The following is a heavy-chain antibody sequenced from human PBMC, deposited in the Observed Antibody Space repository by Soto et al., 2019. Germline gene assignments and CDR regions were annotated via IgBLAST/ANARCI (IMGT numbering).Heavy chain of an antibody. CDR1: GGSISSYY. V-gene: IGHV4-59*01. J-gene: IGHJ4*02. CDR2: IYYSGST. Sequence: PSETLSLTCTVSGGSISSYYWSWIRQPPGKGLEWIGYIYYSGSTNYNPSLKSRVTISVDTSKNQFSLKPSSVTAADTAVYYCARGYGQFDYWGQGTLVTVSS. D-gene: IGHD1-20*01. CDR3: ARGYGQFDY.